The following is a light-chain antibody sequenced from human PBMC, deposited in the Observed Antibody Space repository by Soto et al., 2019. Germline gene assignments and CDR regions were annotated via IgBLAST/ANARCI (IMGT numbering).Light chain of an antibody. Sequence: ETVLTQSPATLSLSPGERATLSCRASQSVDNYLAWYQQKPGQAPRLLIYDASNRATGIPARFSGSGSGTDFTLTISSLVPEDFAVYYCQQRTNWPLTFGGGTKVEIK. CDR2: DAS. J-gene: IGKJ4*01. V-gene: IGKV3-11*01. CDR3: QQRTNWPLT. CDR1: QSVDNY.